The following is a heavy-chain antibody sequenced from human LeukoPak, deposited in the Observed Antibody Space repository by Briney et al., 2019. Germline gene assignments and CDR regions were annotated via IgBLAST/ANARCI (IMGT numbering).Heavy chain of an antibody. J-gene: IGHJ4*02. Sequence: GGSLRPSCAASGFTFSSYAMSWVRQAPGKGLEWVSAISGSGGSAYYADSVKGRFTISRDNSKNTLYLQMNSLRAEDTAVYYCAKVLRGWSIYFDYWGQGTLVTVSS. CDR1: GFTFSSYA. CDR2: ISGSGGSA. D-gene: IGHD6-19*01. V-gene: IGHV3-23*01. CDR3: AKVLRGWSIYFDY.